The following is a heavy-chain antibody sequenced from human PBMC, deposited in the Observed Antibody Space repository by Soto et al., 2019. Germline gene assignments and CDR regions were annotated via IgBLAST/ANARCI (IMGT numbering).Heavy chain of an antibody. CDR2: INAGNGNT. V-gene: IGHV1-3*01. CDR1: GYTFTSFA. J-gene: IGHJ4*02. CDR3: AASGWYVTYDY. Sequence: QVQLVQSGAEVKKPGASVKVSCKASGYTFTSFAMHWVRQAPGQRLEWMGWINAGNGNTKYSQKFQGRVTITRDTSASTAYMELSSLRSEDTAVYYCAASGWYVTYDYWGQGTLVTVSS. D-gene: IGHD6-19*01.